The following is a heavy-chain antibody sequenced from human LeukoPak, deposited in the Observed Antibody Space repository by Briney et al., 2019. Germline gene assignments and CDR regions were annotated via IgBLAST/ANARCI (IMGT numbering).Heavy chain of an antibody. CDR1: GGTFSSYA. CDR3: ARHSGKNSGYDYAFDY. V-gene: IGHV1-69*06. J-gene: IGHJ4*02. CDR2: IIPIFGTA. D-gene: IGHD5-12*01. Sequence: GASVKVSCKASGGTFSSYAISWGRQAPGQGLEWMGGIIPIFGTANYAQKFQGRVTITADKSTSTAYMELSSLRSEDTAVYYCARHSGKNSGYDYAFDYWGQGTLVTVSS.